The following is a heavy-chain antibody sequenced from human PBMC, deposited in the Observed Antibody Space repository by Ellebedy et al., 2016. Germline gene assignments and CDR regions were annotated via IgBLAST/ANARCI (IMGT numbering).Heavy chain of an antibody. CDR1: GFTFSSYA. D-gene: IGHD1-7*01. Sequence: GGSLRLSCSASGFTFSSYAMAWVRQAPGRGLEYVSAISGNDDNTYYAGSVKGRFTISRDNSKNTFYLQMSSLRTEDTAVYYCVKGWNSDCWGQGTLVTVSS. CDR3: VKGWNSDC. CDR2: ISGNDDNT. J-gene: IGHJ4*02. V-gene: IGHV3-64D*06.